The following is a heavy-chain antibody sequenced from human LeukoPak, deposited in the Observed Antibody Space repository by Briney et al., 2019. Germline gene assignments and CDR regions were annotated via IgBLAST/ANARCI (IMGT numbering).Heavy chain of an antibody. J-gene: IGHJ4*02. V-gene: IGHV3-23*01. CDR1: GFTFSRYA. CDR2: ISGSGGST. Sequence: GSLRLSCAASGFTFSRYAMSWVRQAPGKGLEWVSAISGSGGSTYYADSVKGRFTISRDNSKNTLYLQMNSLRAEDTAVYYCAKVSYHYYGSGSYVLDYWGQGTLVTVSS. D-gene: IGHD3-10*01. CDR3: AKVSYHYYGSGSYVLDY.